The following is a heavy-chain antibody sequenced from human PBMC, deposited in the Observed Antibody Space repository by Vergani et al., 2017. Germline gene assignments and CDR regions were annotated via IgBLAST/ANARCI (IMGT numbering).Heavy chain of an antibody. CDR1: GFTFSNYH. V-gene: IGHV3-30*02. J-gene: IGHJ4*02. D-gene: IGHD2-21*02. CDR2: IGKDGINT. CDR3: AKYLRDSTDGLPDS. Sequence: VQMLESGGGLVQPGGSRRLSCVASGFTFSNYHMHWIRQAPGKGLEWLAYIGKDGINTRYRDAVKGRFTVSRDNSKDILYLQMDSLRSEDTALYYCAKYLRDSTDGLPDSWGPGTLVIVSS.